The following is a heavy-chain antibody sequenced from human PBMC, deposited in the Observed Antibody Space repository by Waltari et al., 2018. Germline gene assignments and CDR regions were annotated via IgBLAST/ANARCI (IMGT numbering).Heavy chain of an antibody. V-gene: IGHV3-21*01. J-gene: IGHJ4*02. CDR3: ARAITISSGGTDY. CDR2: ISSSSSYI. CDR1: GFPLSSYS. Sequence: EVQLVDSGGGLVKPGGSLRLSCADWGFPLSSYSMNWVRQAPGKGLGWVSSISSSSSYIYYADSVKGRFTISRDNAKNSLYLQMNSLRAEDTAVYYCARAITISSGGTDYWGQGTLVTVSS. D-gene: IGHD3-9*01.